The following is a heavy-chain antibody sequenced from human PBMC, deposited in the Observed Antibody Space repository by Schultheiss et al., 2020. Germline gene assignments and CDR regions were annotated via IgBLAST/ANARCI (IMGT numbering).Heavy chain of an antibody. D-gene: IGHD3-10*01. V-gene: IGHV4-4*02. Sequence: SETLSLTCAVSGGSVSSSNWWSWVRQPPGKGLEWIGEIYHSGSTNYNPSLKSRLTISVDKSKNQFSLKLSSVTAADTAVYYCARVYGSGMDYYYYGMDVWGQGTTVNVSS. CDR1: GGSVSSSNW. CDR2: IYHSGST. J-gene: IGHJ6*02. CDR3: ARVYGSGMDYYYYGMDV.